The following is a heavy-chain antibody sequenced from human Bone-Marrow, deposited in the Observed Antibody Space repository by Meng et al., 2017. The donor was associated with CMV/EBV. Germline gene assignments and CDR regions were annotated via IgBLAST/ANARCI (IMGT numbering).Heavy chain of an antibody. CDR2: IKQDGSEK. Sequence: GESLKISCAASGFTFSSYWMSWVRQAPGKGLEWVANIKQDGSEKYYVDSVKGRFTISRDNSKNTLYLQMSSLRTEDTAVFYCSRQESSPIPKGMDVWGQGTTVTFSS. CDR3: SRQESSPIPKGMDV. D-gene: IGHD2-2*01. CDR1: GFTFSSYW. J-gene: IGHJ6*02. V-gene: IGHV3-7*01.